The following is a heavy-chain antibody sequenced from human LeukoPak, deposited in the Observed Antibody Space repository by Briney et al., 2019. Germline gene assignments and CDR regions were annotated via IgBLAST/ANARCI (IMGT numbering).Heavy chain of an antibody. J-gene: IGHJ6*03. Sequence: SETLSLTCTVSGGSISSYYWSWIRQPPGKGLEWIGYIYYSGSTNYNPSPKSRVTVSVDTSKNQFSLKLSSVTAADTAVYYCARTYYYDSSGYRYMDVWGKGTTVTVSS. CDR3: ARTYYYDSSGYRYMDV. V-gene: IGHV4-59*01. D-gene: IGHD3-22*01. CDR2: IYYSGST. CDR1: GGSISSYY.